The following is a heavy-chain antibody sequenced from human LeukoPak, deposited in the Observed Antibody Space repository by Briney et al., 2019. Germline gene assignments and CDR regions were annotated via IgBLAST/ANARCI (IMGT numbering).Heavy chain of an antibody. J-gene: IGHJ5*02. V-gene: IGHV4-4*02. CDR3: ARGQYYDFWSGYYNRWFDP. Sequence: PSGTLSLTCAVSGGSISSSNWWSWVRQPPGKGLEWIGEIYHSGSTNYSPSLKSRVTISVDKSKNQFSLKLSSVTAADTAVYYCARGQYYDFWSGYYNRWFDPWGQGTLVTVSS. D-gene: IGHD3-3*01. CDR1: GGSISSSNW. CDR2: IYHSGST.